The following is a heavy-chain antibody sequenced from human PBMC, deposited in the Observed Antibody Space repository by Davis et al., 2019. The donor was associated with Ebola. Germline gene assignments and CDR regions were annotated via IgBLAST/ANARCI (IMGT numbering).Heavy chain of an antibody. J-gene: IGHJ4*02. V-gene: IGHV4-61*01. Sequence: MPSETLSLTCTVSGGSVSSGSYYWSWIRQPPEKGLEWIGYIYYSGSTNYNPSLKSRVTISVDTSKNQFSLKLSSVTAADTAVYYCARSILSSGYDYWGQGTLVTVSS. CDR3: ARSILSSGYDY. D-gene: IGHD3-22*01. CDR1: GGSVSSGSYY. CDR2: IYYSGST.